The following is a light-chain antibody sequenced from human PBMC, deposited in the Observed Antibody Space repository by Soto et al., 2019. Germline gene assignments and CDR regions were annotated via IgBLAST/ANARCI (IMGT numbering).Light chain of an antibody. Sequence: EIVLTQSPGTLSLSPGERATLSCRASQSVSSSYLAWYQPKPGQAPRLLIYGASSRATGIPDRFSGSGSRTDFTLTISTLEPEDFAVYYCQQYGSSFLTFGGGTKVDIK. V-gene: IGKV3-20*01. J-gene: IGKJ4*01. CDR3: QQYGSSFLT. CDR2: GAS. CDR1: QSVSSSY.